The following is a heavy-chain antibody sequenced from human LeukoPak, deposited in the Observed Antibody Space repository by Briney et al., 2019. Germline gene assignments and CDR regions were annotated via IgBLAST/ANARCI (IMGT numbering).Heavy chain of an antibody. CDR1: GGSISSGDYS. V-gene: IGHV4-30-4*07. Sequence: SETLSLTCAVSGGSISSGDYSWSWIRQPPGKALEWIGYIYYSDSTYYNPSLKSRVTISVDTSKNQFSPRLNSVTAADTAVYYCASHSGGYAYWGQGTLVTVSS. CDR2: IYYSDST. CDR3: ASHSGGYAY. J-gene: IGHJ4*02. D-gene: IGHD5-12*01.